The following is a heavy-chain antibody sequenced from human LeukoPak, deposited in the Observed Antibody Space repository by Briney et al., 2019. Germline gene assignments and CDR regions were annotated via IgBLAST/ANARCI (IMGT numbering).Heavy chain of an antibody. CDR1: GFTFRTYA. CDR3: AKGLAAALYYYYGMDV. D-gene: IGHD6-13*01. Sequence: GGSLRLSCAASGFTFRTYAMSWVRQAPGKGLEWVSAISGSGGSTYYADSVKGRFTISRDNSKNTLYLQMNSLRAEDTAVYYCAKGLAAALYYYYGMDVWGQGTTVTVSS. J-gene: IGHJ6*02. V-gene: IGHV3-23*01. CDR2: ISGSGGST.